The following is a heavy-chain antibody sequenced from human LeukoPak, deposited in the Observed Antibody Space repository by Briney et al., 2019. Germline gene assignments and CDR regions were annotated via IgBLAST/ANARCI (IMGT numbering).Heavy chain of an antibody. CDR3: AKGIAAAVDFDY. D-gene: IGHD6-13*01. V-gene: IGHV3-30*02. CDR1: GFTFSSYG. J-gene: IGHJ4*02. CDR2: IRYDGSNK. Sequence: GGSLRLSCAASGFTFSSYGMHWVRQAPGKGLEWVAFIRYDGSNKYYADSVKGRFTISRDNSKNTLYLQMNSLRAEDTAVYYCAKGIAAAVDFDYWGQGTLVTVSS.